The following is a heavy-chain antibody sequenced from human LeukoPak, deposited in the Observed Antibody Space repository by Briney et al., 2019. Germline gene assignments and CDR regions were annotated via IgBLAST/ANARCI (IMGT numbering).Heavy chain of an antibody. D-gene: IGHD3-10*02. Sequence: PGGSLRLFCAASGGTFSSYEMTWVRQAPGRGLEWVSYTSSSGSTIYYADSVKGRFTISRDNAKNSLYLQMNSLRAEDTAVYYCAELGITMIGGVWGKGTTVTISS. J-gene: IGHJ6*03. CDR1: GGTFSSYE. V-gene: IGHV3-48*03. CDR2: TSSSGSTI. CDR3: AELGITMIGGV.